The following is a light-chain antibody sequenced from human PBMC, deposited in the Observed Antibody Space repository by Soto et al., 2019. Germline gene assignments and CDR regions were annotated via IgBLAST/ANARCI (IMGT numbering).Light chain of an antibody. CDR3: QQYGSTPPT. CDR1: QSISASY. V-gene: IGKV3-20*01. Sequence: VVTQSPGTLSLFPGERATLSCRASQSISASYLAWYQHKPGQAPRLLIYGAFNRATGIPDRFSGRASGPDYTLTISGLEAEDFAVYYCQQYGSTPPTLGQGTKVEIK. CDR2: GAF. J-gene: IGKJ1*01.